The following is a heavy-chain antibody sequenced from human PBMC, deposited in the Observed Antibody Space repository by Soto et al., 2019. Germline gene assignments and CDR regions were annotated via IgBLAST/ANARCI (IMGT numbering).Heavy chain of an antibody. J-gene: IGHJ1*01. D-gene: IGHD3-22*01. CDR2: IYHSGST. Sequence: PSETLSLTCTVSGGSVSSNSYYWSWIRQPPGKGLEWIGYIYHSGSTNYNPSLKSRVTISVDTSKNQFSLKLSSVTAADTAVYYCARDSYDSSGYRVFQHWGQGTLVSVSS. CDR1: GGSVSSNSYY. V-gene: IGHV4-61*01. CDR3: ARDSYDSSGYRVFQH.